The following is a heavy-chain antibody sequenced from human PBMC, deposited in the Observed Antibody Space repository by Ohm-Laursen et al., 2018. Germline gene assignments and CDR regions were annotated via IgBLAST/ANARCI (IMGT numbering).Heavy chain of an antibody. CDR2: IYHTGST. Sequence: GTLSLTCVVSGYSISSGYYWGWIRQPPGKGLEWIGSIYHTGSTYYNPSLKSRVTISVDKSKNHFSLKLSSVTAADTAVYYCADSRALGTVFDYWGHGTLVTVSS. V-gene: IGHV4-38-2*01. CDR3: ADSRALGTVFDY. J-gene: IGHJ4*01. D-gene: IGHD4-17*01. CDR1: GYSISSGYY.